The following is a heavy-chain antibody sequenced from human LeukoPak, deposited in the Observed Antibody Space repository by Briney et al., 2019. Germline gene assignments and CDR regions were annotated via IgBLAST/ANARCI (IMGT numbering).Heavy chain of an antibody. Sequence: SETLSLTCAVYGGSFSGYYWSWIRQPPGKGLEWIGEINHSGSTNYNPSLKSRVTISVDTSKTQFSLKLSSVTAADTAVYYCARKRATLFDYWGQGTLVTVSS. CDR2: INHSGST. CDR1: GGSFSGYY. V-gene: IGHV4-34*01. J-gene: IGHJ4*02. D-gene: IGHD5-24*01. CDR3: ARKRATLFDY.